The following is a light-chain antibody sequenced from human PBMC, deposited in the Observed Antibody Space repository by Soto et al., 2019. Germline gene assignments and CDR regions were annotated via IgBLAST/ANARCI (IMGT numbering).Light chain of an antibody. CDR2: GNN. J-gene: IGLJ2*01. V-gene: IGLV1-44*01. CDR1: GSSIGTNT. Sequence: QSVLTQPPSASGTPGQRVTISCSGSGSSIGTNTVNWYRQLPGTAPKLLIYGNNQRPSGVPDRFSGSKSGTTASLGISGLQSEDEADYYCAAWDGSRNNVLFGGGTKATVL. CDR3: AAWDGSRNNVL.